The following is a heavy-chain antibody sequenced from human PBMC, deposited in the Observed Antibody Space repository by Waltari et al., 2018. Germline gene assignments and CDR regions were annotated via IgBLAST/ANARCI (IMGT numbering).Heavy chain of an antibody. V-gene: IGHV4-4*07. CDR1: GDSFGPNY. CDR2: IYTGGIT. CDR3: ARESGATRFLDY. Sequence: QVQLQESGPGLVKPSETLSLTCTVPGDSFGPNYWRWIRQPAGKGLGWIGRIYTGGITNYNPSLKSRVTMSVDTSKNQFSLNLNSVTAADTAVYYCARESGATRFLDYWGQGTLVTVSS. D-gene: IGHD1-1*01. J-gene: IGHJ4*02.